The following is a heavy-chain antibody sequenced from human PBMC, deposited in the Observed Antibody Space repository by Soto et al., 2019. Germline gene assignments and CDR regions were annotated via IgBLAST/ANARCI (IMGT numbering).Heavy chain of an antibody. CDR3: ARSRDCSSTSCYEFYYYYGMDV. D-gene: IGHD2-2*01. J-gene: IGHJ6*02. V-gene: IGHV3-30*01. Sequence: PGGSLRLSCVGSGFTFSNNAMHWVRQAPGKGLEWVAFISYDGSNKYYADSVKGRFTISRDNSKNTLYLQMNSLRAEDTAVYYCARSRDCSSTSCYEFYYYYGMDVWGQGTTVTVSS. CDR1: GFTFSNNA. CDR2: ISYDGSNK.